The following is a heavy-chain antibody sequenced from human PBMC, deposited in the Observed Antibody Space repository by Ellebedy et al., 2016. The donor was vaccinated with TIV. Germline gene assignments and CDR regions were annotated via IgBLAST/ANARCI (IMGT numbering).Heavy chain of an antibody. J-gene: IGHJ4*02. CDR3: GREKDDYGNYRGY. Sequence: MPSETLSLTCAVSGGTFGGYYWPWTRQPPGKGLEWTGEINHRGNTNYNPSLTGRFSISVETSKNQFSLNLRSVTAADTAMYYCGREKDDYGNYRGYWGQGNLVTVSS. V-gene: IGHV4-34*01. D-gene: IGHD4-17*01. CDR2: INHRGNT. CDR1: GGTFGGYY.